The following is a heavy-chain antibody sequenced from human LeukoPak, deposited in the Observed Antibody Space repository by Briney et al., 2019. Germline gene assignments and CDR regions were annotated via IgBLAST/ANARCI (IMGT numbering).Heavy chain of an antibody. CDR3: ARERYYDSSGYYYPCFDY. CDR1: GFTFSSYG. D-gene: IGHD3-22*01. V-gene: IGHV3-33*01. J-gene: IGHJ4*02. Sequence: GRSPRLSCAASGFTFSSYGMHWVRQAPGKGLEWVAVIWYDGSNKYYADSAKGRFTISRDNSKNTLYLQMNSLRAEDTAVYYCARERYYDSSGYYYPCFDYWGQGTLVTVSS. CDR2: IWYDGSNK.